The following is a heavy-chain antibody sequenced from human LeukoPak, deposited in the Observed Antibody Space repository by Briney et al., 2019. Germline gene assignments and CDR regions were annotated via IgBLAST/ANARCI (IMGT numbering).Heavy chain of an antibody. CDR1: GFIYSTYA. CDR2: ISGSAGDT. V-gene: IGHV3-23*01. J-gene: IGHJ4*02. D-gene: IGHD5-18*01. Sequence: PGGSLRLSCAASGFIYSTYAMSWVRQAPGKGLEWVSVISGSAGDTYYTDSVKGRFTISRDNSKNTLYLQMNSLRAEDTAVYYCARRGHGYGSPFDYWGQGTLVTVSS. CDR3: ARRGHGYGSPFDY.